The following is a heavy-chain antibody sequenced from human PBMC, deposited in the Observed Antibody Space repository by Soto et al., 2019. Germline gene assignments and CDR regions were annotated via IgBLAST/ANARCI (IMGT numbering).Heavy chain of an antibody. Sequence: QVQLVESGGGVVQPGRSLRLSCAASGFTFSSYGMHWVRQAPGKGLEWVAVISYDGSNKYYADSVKGRFTISRDNSKNTLYLQMNSLRAEDTAVYYCAKDPSGDPVYYYYGMDVWGQGTTVTVSS. J-gene: IGHJ6*02. D-gene: IGHD4-17*01. CDR1: GFTFSSYG. V-gene: IGHV3-30*18. CDR2: ISYDGSNK. CDR3: AKDPSGDPVYYYYGMDV.